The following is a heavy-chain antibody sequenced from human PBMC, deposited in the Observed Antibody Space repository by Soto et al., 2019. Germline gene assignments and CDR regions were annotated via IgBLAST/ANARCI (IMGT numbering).Heavy chain of an antibody. J-gene: IGHJ4*02. CDR3: ATRIFGVEY. CDR1: GFTFSAYA. V-gene: IGHV3-23*01. D-gene: IGHD3-3*01. CDR2: ISGTSPST. Sequence: EVQLLESGGGLVQPGGSPRLSCAASGFTFSAYAMSWVRQAPGKGLEWVSAISGTSPSTYYADSVQGRFSISTDSSRKTLSLQMNTLRAEDTAVYFCATRIFGVEYWGQGTLVTVSS.